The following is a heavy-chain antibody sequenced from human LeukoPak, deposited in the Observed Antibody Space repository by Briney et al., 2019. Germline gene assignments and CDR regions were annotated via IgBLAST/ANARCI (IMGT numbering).Heavy chain of an antibody. V-gene: IGHV3-7*03. J-gene: IGHJ2*01. CDR1: GFTFSSYW. CDR3: AKDRTVGASYWYFDL. CDR2: IKQDGSEK. D-gene: IGHD1-26*01. Sequence: GGSLRLSCAASGFTFSSYWMSWVRQAPGKGLEWVANIKQDGSEKYYVDSVKGRFTISRDSSKNTLFLHMNTLRAEDTAIYYCAKDRTVGASYWYFDLWGRGTLVTVSS.